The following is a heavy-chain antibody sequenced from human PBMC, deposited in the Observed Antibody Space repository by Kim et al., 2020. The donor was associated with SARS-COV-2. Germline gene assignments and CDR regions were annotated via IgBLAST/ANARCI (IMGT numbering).Heavy chain of an antibody. Sequence: ASVKVSCKASGYTFTSYDINWVRQATGQGLEWIGWMNPNSGNTGYAQKFQGRVTMTRNTSKSTAYMELRSLRSEDTAVYYCAVWLETNYYYYGMDVWGQGTTVTVSS. D-gene: IGHD6-19*01. CDR2: MNPNSGNT. CDR3: AVWLETNYYYYGMDV. J-gene: IGHJ6*02. CDR1: GYTFTSYD. V-gene: IGHV1-8*01.